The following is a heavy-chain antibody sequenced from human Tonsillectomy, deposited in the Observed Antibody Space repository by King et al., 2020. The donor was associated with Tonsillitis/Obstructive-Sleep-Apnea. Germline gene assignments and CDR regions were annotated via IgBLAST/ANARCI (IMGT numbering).Heavy chain of an antibody. CDR1: GYTFTGYY. CDR3: ARGDYYDSSGSDY. CDR2: INPNSGGT. V-gene: IGHV1-2*02. Sequence: VQLVESGAEVKKPGASVKVSCKASGYTFTGYYMHWVRQAPGQGLEWMGGINPNSGGTNYAQKFQGRVTMTRDTSISTAYMELSRLRSDDTAVYYCARGDYYDSSGSDYWGQGTLVTVSS. D-gene: IGHD3-22*01. J-gene: IGHJ4*02.